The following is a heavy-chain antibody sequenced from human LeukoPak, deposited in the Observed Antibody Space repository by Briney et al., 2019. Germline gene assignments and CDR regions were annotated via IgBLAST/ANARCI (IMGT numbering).Heavy chain of an antibody. V-gene: IGHV3-53*01. D-gene: IGHD6-13*01. CDR2: IYSGGST. CDR3: ARGNFLKRAAAVPTYY. J-gene: IGHJ4*02. CDR1: GFTVSSNY. Sequence: GGSLRLSCAASGFTVSSNYMSWVRQPPGKGLEWVSVIYSGGSTYYADSVKGRFTISRDNSKNTLYLQMNSLRAEDTAVYYCARGNFLKRAAAVPTYYWGQGTLVTVSS.